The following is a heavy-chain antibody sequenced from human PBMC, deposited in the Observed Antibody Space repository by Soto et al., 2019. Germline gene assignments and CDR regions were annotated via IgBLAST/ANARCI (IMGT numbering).Heavy chain of an antibody. CDR3: ARPNVPTVTTVESGYYYYYMDV. CDR2: INPSGGST. J-gene: IGHJ6*03. CDR1: GYTFTIYY. Sequence: GASVKVSCKASGYTFTIYYMHWVRQAPGQGLEWMGIINPSGGSTSYAQKFQGRVTMTRDTSTSTVYMELSSLRSEDTAVYYCARPNVPTVTTVESGYYYYYMDVWGKGTTVTVSS. V-gene: IGHV1-46*03. D-gene: IGHD4-4*01.